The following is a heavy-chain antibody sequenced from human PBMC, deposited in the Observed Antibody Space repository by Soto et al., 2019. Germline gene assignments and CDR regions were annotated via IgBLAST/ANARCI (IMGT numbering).Heavy chain of an antibody. J-gene: IGHJ4*02. D-gene: IGHD5-12*01. CDR1: GVSISSYY. Sequence: QVQLQESGPGLVKPSETLSLTCTVSGVSISSYYWYWIRQPPGKGLEWIGDIYYSGSTNSNPSLKSRGTISVDTSKNQFSLKLTSVTAADTAVYYCAGGNGYMPRWGQGTLVTVSS. CDR3: AGGNGYMPR. CDR2: IYYSGST. V-gene: IGHV4-59*01.